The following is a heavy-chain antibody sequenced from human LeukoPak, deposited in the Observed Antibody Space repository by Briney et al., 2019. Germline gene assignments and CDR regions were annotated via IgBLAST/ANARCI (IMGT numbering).Heavy chain of an antibody. CDR3: ARRVPSGFVDS. Sequence: SETLSLTCAVSGAYISADYWIWIRQPPGNGLEWIGYISYTGSTNYNPALKSRVTISEDTSKNQFSLRLSSVTAADTAMYYCARRVPSGFVDSWGQGTTVTVSS. D-gene: IGHD5-12*01. J-gene: IGHJ6*02. CDR2: ISYTGST. CDR1: GAYISADY. V-gene: IGHV4-59*08.